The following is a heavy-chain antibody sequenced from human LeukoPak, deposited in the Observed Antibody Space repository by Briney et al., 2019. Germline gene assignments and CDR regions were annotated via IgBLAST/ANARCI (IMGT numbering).Heavy chain of an antibody. D-gene: IGHD1-7*01. CDR1: GFTFSRYW. CDR2: INNDGNSA. CDR3: AREGLLGTTGYYMDV. J-gene: IGHJ6*03. Sequence: GGSLRLSCAASGFTFSRYWMHWVRQAPGKGLVWVSRINNDGNSATYADSVKGRFTISRDNAKNTLYLQVNSLRAEDTAVYYCAREGLLGTTGYYMDVWGKGTTVTVSS. V-gene: IGHV3-74*01.